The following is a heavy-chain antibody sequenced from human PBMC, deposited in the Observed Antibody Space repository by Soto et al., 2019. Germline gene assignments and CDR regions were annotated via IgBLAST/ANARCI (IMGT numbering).Heavy chain of an antibody. V-gene: IGHV3-23*01. CDR1: GFTFSSYA. D-gene: IGHD2-15*01. Sequence: GSLRLSCAASGFTFSSYAMSWVRQAPGKGLEWVSAISGSGGSTYYAGSVKGRFTISRDNSKNTLYLQMNSLRAEDTAVYYCAKDHGGSGGSCYDYWGQGTLVTVSS. CDR3: AKDHGGSGGSCYDY. CDR2: ISGSGGST. J-gene: IGHJ4*02.